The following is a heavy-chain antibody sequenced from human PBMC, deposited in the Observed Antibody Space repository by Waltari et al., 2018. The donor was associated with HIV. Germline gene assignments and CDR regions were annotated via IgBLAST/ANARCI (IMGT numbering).Heavy chain of an antibody. CDR3: ARAGLGGLIQDFDI. Sequence: QVQLIQPTIQMRQPGASVRLSCQEFGFTLNDHYVHWVRQGRGTIFEWIGVINGVDGCLTSAPKFHSRVTLTRDLFMGPIHMDFMSLTSEDTAVYFCARAGLGGLIQDFDIWGQGTQVIV. CDR2: INGVDGCL. CDR1: GFTLNDHY. J-gene: IGHJ5*02. D-gene: IGHD1-26*01. V-gene: IGHV1-46*02.